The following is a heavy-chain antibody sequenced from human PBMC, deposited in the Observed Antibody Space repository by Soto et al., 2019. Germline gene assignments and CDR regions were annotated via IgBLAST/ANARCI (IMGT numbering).Heavy chain of an antibody. CDR3: ATEYDFWSGYYFNFDD. V-gene: IGHV3-48*02. CDR2: ISSSSSTI. J-gene: IGHJ4*02. D-gene: IGHD3-3*01. CDR1: GFTFSSYS. Sequence: GGSLRLSCAASGFTFSSYSMNWVRQAPGKGLEWVSYISSSSSTIYYADSVKGRFTISRDNAKNSLYLQMNSLRDEDTAVYYCATEYDFWSGYYFNFDDWGQRTLVTVSS.